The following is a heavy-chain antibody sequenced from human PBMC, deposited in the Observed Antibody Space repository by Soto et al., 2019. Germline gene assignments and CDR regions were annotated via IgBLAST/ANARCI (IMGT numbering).Heavy chain of an antibody. CDR3: ARFKFEGYCSSTGCPGDY. CDR1: GYTFTSYA. J-gene: IGHJ4*02. V-gene: IGHV1-3*01. CDR2: INAGNGNT. Sequence: ASVKVFCKASGYTFTSYAMHWVRQAPGQRLEWMGWINAGNGNTKYSQKFQGRVTITRDTSASTAYMELSSLRSEDTAVYYCARFKFEGYCSSTGCPGDYWGQGTLVTVSS. D-gene: IGHD2-2*01.